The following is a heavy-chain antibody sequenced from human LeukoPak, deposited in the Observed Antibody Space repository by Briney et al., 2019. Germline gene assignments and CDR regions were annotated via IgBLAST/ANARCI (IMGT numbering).Heavy chain of an antibody. J-gene: IGHJ5*02. Sequence: SQTLSLTCAISGYSVSSNGAAWNWIRQSPSRGLEWLGRTYYRSKWFTDYAVSMRSRITVNPDTSKNQISLQLNSMTPEDTAIYYCTRDATRTGWFDPWGQGTLVTVSS. V-gene: IGHV6-1*01. CDR1: GYSVSSNGAA. D-gene: IGHD1-14*01. CDR2: TYYRSKWFT. CDR3: TRDATRTGWFDP.